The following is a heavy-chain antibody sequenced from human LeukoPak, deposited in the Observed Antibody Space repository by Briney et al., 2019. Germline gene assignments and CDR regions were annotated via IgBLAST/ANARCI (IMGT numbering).Heavy chain of an antibody. Sequence: PLETLSLTCTVSGGSNYWSWIRQPPGKGLEWIGYIHYSGSTSYNPSLKSRVTISIDTSKNQFSLKLNSVTAADTAVYYRAREVGDGYNHYWYFDLWGRGTLVTVSS. CDR1: GGSNY. V-gene: IGHV4-59*12. CDR3: AREVGDGYNHYWYFDL. J-gene: IGHJ2*01. D-gene: IGHD5-24*01. CDR2: IHYSGST.